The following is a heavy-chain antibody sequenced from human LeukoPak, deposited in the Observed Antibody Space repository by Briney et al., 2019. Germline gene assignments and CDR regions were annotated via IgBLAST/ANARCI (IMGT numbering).Heavy chain of an antibody. CDR3: ARDPTDITGIGYY. J-gene: IGHJ4*02. V-gene: IGHV3-21*01. CDR1: GFTFSSYS. CDR2: ISSSSSYI. Sequence: PGGSLRLSCAASGFTFSSYSMNWVRQAPGKGLEWVSSISSSSSYIYYADSVKGRFTISRDNAKNSLYLQMNSLRAEDTAVYYCARDPTDITGIGYYWGQGTLVTVSS. D-gene: IGHD1-20*01.